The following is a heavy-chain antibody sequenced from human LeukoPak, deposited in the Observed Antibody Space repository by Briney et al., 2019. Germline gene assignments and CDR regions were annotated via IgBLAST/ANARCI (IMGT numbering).Heavy chain of an antibody. CDR3: AKAASSSYGSGVNWFDP. J-gene: IGHJ5*02. CDR2: IWYDGSNK. CDR1: GFTFSSYG. D-gene: IGHD3-10*01. V-gene: IGHV3-33*06. Sequence: GGSLRLSCAASGFTFSSYGMHWVRQAPGKGLEWVAVIWYDGSNKYYADSVKGRFTISRDNSKNTLYLQMNSLRAEDTAVYYCAKAASSSYGSGVNWFDPWGQGTLVTVSS.